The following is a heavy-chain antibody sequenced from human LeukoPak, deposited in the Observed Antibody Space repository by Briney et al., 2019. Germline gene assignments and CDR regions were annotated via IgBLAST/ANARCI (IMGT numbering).Heavy chain of an antibody. J-gene: IGHJ4*02. CDR2: IIPIFGTA. D-gene: IGHD3-22*01. CDR3: ASSDSSGYYYYFDY. V-gene: IGHV1-69*13. Sequence: ASVKVSCKASGGTFSSYAISWVRQAPGQGLEWMGGIIPIFGTANYAQKFQGKVTITADESTSTAYMELSSLRSEDTAVYYCASSDSSGYYYYFDYWGQGTLVTVSS. CDR1: GGTFSSYA.